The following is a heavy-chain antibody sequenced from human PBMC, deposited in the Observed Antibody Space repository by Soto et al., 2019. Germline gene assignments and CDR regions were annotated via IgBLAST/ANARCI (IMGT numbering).Heavy chain of an antibody. D-gene: IGHD3-10*01. J-gene: IGHJ6*03. V-gene: IGHV4-34*01. CDR3: ARENITMVRGVIITYYYYYMDV. Sequence: SETVSLTCAVYGGSVSGYYWSWIRQPPGKGLEWIGEINHSGSTNYNPSLKSRVTISVDTSKNQFSLKLSSVTAADTAVYYCARENITMVRGVIITYYYYYMDVWGKGTTVTVSS. CDR1: GGSVSGYY. CDR2: INHSGST.